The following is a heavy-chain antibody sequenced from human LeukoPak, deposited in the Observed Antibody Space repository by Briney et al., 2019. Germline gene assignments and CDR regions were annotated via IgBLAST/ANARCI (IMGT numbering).Heavy chain of an antibody. CDR2: ISAYNGNT. CDR3: ARYISPNKPNRFDP. D-gene: IGHD1-14*01. Sequence: ASVKVSCKASGYTFTSYGISWVRQAPGQGLEWMGWISAYNGNTNYAQKLQGRVTMTTDTSTSTAYMELRSLRSDDTAVYYCARYISPNKPNRFDPWGQGTLVTVSS. CDR1: GYTFTSYG. V-gene: IGHV1-18*01. J-gene: IGHJ5*02.